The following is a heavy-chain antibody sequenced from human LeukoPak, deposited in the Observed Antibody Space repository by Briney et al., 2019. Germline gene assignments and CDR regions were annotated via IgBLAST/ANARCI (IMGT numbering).Heavy chain of an antibody. D-gene: IGHD3-3*02. CDR2: INHSGST. J-gene: IGHJ6*03. CDR1: GGSISSSSYY. Sequence: SETLSLTCTVSGGSISSSSYYWGWIRQPPGKGLEWIGEINHSGSTNYNPSLKSRVTISVDTSKNQFSLKLSSVTAADTAVYYCARGLRDSIYYYYMDVWGKGTTVTVSS. V-gene: IGHV4-39*07. CDR3: ARGLRDSIYYYYMDV.